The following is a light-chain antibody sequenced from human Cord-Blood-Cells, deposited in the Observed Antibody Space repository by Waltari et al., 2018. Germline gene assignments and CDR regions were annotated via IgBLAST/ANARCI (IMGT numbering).Light chain of an antibody. CDR3: QQSYSTTWT. V-gene: IGKV1-5*03. J-gene: IGKJ1*01. CDR2: KAS. CDR1: QSISSW. Sequence: DIQMTQSPSTLSASVGDRVTITCRASQSISSWLAWYQQKPGKAPKLLIYKASSLESGVPSRFSGSGSGTDFTLTISSLQPEDFVTYYCQQSYSTTWTFGQGTKVEIK.